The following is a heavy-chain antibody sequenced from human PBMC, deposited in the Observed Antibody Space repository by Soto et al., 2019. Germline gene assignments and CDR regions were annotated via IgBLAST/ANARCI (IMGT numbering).Heavy chain of an antibody. V-gene: IGHV3-30*04. CDR3: TREGPSSLTSYFDY. CDR2: VSSDGSLK. J-gene: IGHJ4*02. CDR1: EVILTNSA. D-gene: IGHD2-2*01. Sequence: GGSLRLSCVVSEVILTNSAMHWVRQAPGKGLEWVAVVSSDGSLKYYADSVEGRFTISRDSFKNNLYLQMNSLRPEDTAVYYCTREGPSSLTSYFDYWGQGALVTVSS.